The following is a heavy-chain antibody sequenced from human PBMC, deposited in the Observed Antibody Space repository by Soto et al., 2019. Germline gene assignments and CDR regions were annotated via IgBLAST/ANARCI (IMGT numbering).Heavy chain of an antibody. J-gene: IGHJ4*02. Sequence: PGGSLRLSCAASGFTFSSYAMSWVRQAPGKGLEWVSAISGSGGSTYYADSVKGRFTISRDNSKNTLYLQMNSLRAEDTAVYYSAKDALNDYSNYYDYVWGSYRPYYFDYWGQGTLVTVSS. V-gene: IGHV3-23*01. CDR2: ISGSGGST. CDR3: AKDALNDYSNYYDYVWGSYRPYYFDY. CDR1: GFTFSSYA. D-gene: IGHD3-16*02.